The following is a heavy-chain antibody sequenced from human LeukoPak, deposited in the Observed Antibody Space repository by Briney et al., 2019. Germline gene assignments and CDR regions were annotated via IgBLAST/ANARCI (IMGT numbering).Heavy chain of an antibody. Sequence: GGSLRLSCAAPGFTFSSYSMNWVRQAPGKGLEWVSSISSSSSYIYYADSVKGRFTISRDNAKNSLYLQMNSLRAEDTAVYYCARGEYSYGHPYFDYWGQGTLVTVSS. V-gene: IGHV3-21*01. J-gene: IGHJ4*02. CDR3: ARGEYSYGHPYFDY. CDR2: ISSSSSYI. CDR1: GFTFSSYS. D-gene: IGHD5-18*01.